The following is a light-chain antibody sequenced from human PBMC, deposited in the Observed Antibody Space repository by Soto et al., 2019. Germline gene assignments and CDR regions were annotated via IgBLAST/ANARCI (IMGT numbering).Light chain of an antibody. V-gene: IGKV3-15*01. CDR3: QQYKSWPYT. J-gene: IGKJ2*01. CDR2: GAS. Sequence: EIVTTESPNTLSVSPYERATLSCRASQSVSDKSAWYQQKPGQAPRLLIFGASTRATGIPDRFSGSGSETEFTLTISSLQSEDFAVYYCQQYKSWPYTFGQGNKVDI. CDR1: QSVSDK.